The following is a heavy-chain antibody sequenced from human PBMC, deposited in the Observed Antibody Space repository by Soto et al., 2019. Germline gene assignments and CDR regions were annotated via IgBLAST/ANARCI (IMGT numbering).Heavy chain of an antibody. J-gene: IGHJ4*02. CDR1: GFTFNSYA. D-gene: IGHD2-2*02. CDR2: ISGSGDST. V-gene: IGHV3-23*01. Sequence: EVQLLESGGGLVQPGRSLRLSCEASGFTFNSYAMTWVRQAPGKGLEWVSTISGSGDSTYYADSVKGRFTISRDNSKNTLYLQMSGLRADDTAVFYCAKKTLPGAIPFFDNWGQGTLVTVSS. CDR3: AKKTLPGAIPFFDN.